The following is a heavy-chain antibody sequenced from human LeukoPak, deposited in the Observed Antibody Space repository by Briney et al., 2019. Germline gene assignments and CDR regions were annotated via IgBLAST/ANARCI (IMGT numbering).Heavy chain of an antibody. J-gene: IGHJ6*02. CDR2: INHSGNT. CDR3: ARGRVAVAAYGGTRSYYYYYGMDV. CDR1: GGSFSGYY. Sequence: SETLPLTCAVYGGSFSGYYWSWIRQPPGKGLEWIGEINHSGNTNYNPSLKSRVTISVDASKNQFSLKLSSVTAADTAVYYCARGRVAVAAYGGTRSYYYYYGMDVWGQGTTVTVSS. V-gene: IGHV4-34*01. D-gene: IGHD6-19*01.